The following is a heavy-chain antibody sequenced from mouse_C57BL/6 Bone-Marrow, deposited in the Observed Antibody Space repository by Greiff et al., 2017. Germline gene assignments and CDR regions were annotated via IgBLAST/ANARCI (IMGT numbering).Heavy chain of an antibody. D-gene: IGHD1-1*01. CDR1: GFTFSDYG. CDR2: ISSGSSTI. CDR3: ARFGSSLAMDY. Sequence: EVMLVESGGGLVKPGGSLKLSCAASGFTFSDYGMHWVRQAPEKGLEWVAYISSGSSTIYYADTVKGRFTISRDNAKNTLFLQMTSLRSEDTAMYYCARFGSSLAMDYWGQGTSVTVSS. V-gene: IGHV5-17*01. J-gene: IGHJ4*01.